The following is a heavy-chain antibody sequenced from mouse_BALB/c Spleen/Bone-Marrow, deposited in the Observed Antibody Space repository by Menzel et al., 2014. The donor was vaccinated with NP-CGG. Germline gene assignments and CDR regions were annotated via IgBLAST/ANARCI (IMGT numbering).Heavy chain of an antibody. J-gene: IGHJ2*01. CDR2: IDPANGNA. Sequence: DVHLVESGAELVKPGASVKLSCTASGFNIKDTYMHWVKQRPEQGLEWIGRIDPANGNAKYDPKFQGKATITADTSSNTAYLQLSSLTSEDTAVYYCARYRLGTYFDFWGQGTTLTDSS. D-gene: IGHD2-14*01. V-gene: IGHV14-3*02. CDR1: GFNIKDTY. CDR3: ARYRLGTYFDF.